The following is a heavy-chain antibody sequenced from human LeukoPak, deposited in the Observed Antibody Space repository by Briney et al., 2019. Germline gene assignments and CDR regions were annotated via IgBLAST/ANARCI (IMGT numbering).Heavy chain of an antibody. Sequence: GGSLRLSCAASGFTFSSYGMHWVRQAPGKGLEWVAVIWYDGSNKYYADSVKGRFTISRDNSKNTLYLQMNSLRAADTAVYYCARDYYGSVLYYYYYGMDVWGQGTTVTVSS. CDR3: ARDYYGSVLYYYYYGMDV. CDR1: GFTFSSYG. CDR2: IWYDGSNK. V-gene: IGHV3-33*01. J-gene: IGHJ6*02. D-gene: IGHD3-10*01.